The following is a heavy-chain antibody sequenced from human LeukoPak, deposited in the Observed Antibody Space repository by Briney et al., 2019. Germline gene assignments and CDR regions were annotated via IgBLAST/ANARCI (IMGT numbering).Heavy chain of an antibody. CDR3: ARDRYSSSWYPHYYYYYGMDA. D-gene: IGHD6-13*01. CDR2: IKQDGSEK. Sequence: PGGSLRLSCAASGFTFSSYWMGWVRQAPGKGLEWVANIKQDGSEKYYVDSVKGRFTISRDNAKNSLYLQMNSLRAEDTAVYYSARDRYSSSWYPHYYYYYGMDAWGQGTTVTVSS. V-gene: IGHV3-7*01. J-gene: IGHJ6*02. CDR1: GFTFSSYW.